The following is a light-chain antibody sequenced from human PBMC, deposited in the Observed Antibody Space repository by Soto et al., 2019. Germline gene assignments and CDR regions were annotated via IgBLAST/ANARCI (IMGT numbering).Light chain of an antibody. CDR1: QSINRY. CDR3: QQYYSYPIT. Sequence: DIQMTQSPSSLSASVGDRVTITCRASQSINRYLNWYQQKPGKAPKLLIYAASSLQSGVPSRFSGSGSRTDFTLTISCLQSEDFATYYCQQYYSYPITFGQGTRLEIK. V-gene: IGKV1-39*01. CDR2: AAS. J-gene: IGKJ5*01.